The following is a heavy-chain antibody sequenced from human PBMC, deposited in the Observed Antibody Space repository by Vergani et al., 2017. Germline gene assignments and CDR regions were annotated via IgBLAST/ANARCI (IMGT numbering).Heavy chain of an antibody. CDR2: ISGSGGST. CDR1: GFTFNHYA. J-gene: IGHJ6*02. CDR3: AKANPGNSXYDYLYYYHAMDV. Sequence: EVQLLESGGDLVQPGGSLRLSCAASGFTFNHYAMNWVRQAPGKGLEWVSGISGSGGSTYYAGSVKGRFTISRDSSKNTLYLQMNSLSAGDTAVYYCAKANPGNSXYDYLYYYHAMDVWGQGTTFTVSS. V-gene: IGHV3-23*01. D-gene: IGHD5-12*01.